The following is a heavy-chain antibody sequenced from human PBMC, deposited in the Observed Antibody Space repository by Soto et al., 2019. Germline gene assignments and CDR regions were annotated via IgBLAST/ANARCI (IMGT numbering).Heavy chain of an antibody. V-gene: IGHV3-23*01. D-gene: IGHD4-4*01. Sequence: GGSLRLSCAASGFSFSGYAMSWVRQPPGKGLEWVSAISGSASHTYYADFVKGRFTISRDNSENTVYLQMNSLGAEDTAVYYCAKEGSNYYHYMDVWGKGTTVTVSS. CDR2: ISGSASHT. CDR1: GFSFSGYA. CDR3: AKEGSNYYHYMDV. J-gene: IGHJ6*03.